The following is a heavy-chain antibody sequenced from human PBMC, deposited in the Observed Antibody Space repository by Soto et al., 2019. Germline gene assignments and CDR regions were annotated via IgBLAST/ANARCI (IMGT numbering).Heavy chain of an antibody. V-gene: IGHV1-18*04. CDR1: GYSFISYG. CDR3: ARDDCTNGVCYIGY. J-gene: IGHJ4*02. CDR2: INAYNGYT. Sequence: ASVKVSCKASGYSFISYGINWVRQAPGQGLEWMGWINAYNGYTNYAQKLQGRVTLTADTSTSTAYMELRSLRSDDTAVYFCARDDCTNGVCYIGYWGQGTLVTAS. D-gene: IGHD2-8*01.